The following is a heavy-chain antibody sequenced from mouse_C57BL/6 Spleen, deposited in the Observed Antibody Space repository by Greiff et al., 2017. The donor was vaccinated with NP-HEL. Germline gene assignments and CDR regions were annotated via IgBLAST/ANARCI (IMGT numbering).Heavy chain of an antibody. CDR3: AKRGVYYAMDY. Sequence: VQRVESGPGLVQPSQSLSITCTVSGFSLTSYGVHWVRQPPGKGLEWLGVIWSGGSTDYNAAFISRLSISKDNSKRQVFFKMNRMQADDTAIYYCAKRGVYYAMDYWGQGTSVTVSS. V-gene: IGHV2-4*01. CDR2: IWSGGST. J-gene: IGHJ4*01. CDR1: GFSLTSYG.